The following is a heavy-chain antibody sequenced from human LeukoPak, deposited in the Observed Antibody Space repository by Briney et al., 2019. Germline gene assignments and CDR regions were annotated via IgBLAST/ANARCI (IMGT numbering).Heavy chain of an antibody. CDR1: GGSFSGYY. CDR3: ARHIVGAVGPFDY. V-gene: IGHV4-34*01. J-gene: IGHJ4*02. CDR2: INHSGST. D-gene: IGHD1-26*01. Sequence: PSETLSLTCAVYGGSFSGYYWSWIRQPPGKGLEWIGEINHSGSTNYNPSLKSRVTISVDTSKNQFSLKLSSVTAADTAVYYCARHIVGAVGPFDYWGQGTIVTLSS.